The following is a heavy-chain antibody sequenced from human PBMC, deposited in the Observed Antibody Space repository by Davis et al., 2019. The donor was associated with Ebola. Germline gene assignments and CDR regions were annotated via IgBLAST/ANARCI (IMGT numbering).Heavy chain of an antibody. D-gene: IGHD2-2*01. J-gene: IGHJ4*02. Sequence: GESLKISCAASGFTFSSYAMSWVRQAPGKGLEWVSAISGSGGSTYYADSVKGRFTISRDNSKNTLYLQMNSLRAEDTAVYYCAKDTAYYVGCSSTSCSFDYWGQGTLVTVSS. CDR1: GFTFSSYA. CDR2: ISGSGGST. V-gene: IGHV3-23*01. CDR3: AKDTAYYVGCSSTSCSFDY.